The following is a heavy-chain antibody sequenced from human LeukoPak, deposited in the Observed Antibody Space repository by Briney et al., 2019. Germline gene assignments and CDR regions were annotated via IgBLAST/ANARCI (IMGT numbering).Heavy chain of an antibody. D-gene: IGHD3-10*01. V-gene: IGHV2-5*01. CDR3: AHRRAKLFRRFSGDNWFDP. J-gene: IGHJ5*02. Sequence: SGPTLVNPTQTLTLTCTFSGFSLGTSGVGVGWIRQPPGKALEWLALIYWNDDKRYSPSLKSRLTITKDTSKNQVVLTMTNMDPVDTATYYCAHRRAKLFRRFSGDNWFDPWGQGTLVTVSS. CDR1: GFSLGTSGVG. CDR2: IYWNDDK.